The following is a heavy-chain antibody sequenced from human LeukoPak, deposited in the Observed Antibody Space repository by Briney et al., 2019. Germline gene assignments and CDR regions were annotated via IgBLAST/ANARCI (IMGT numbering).Heavy chain of an antibody. J-gene: IGHJ3*02. CDR3: ARDQPRYFDWLLRPDAFDI. V-gene: IGHV4-31*03. CDR2: IYYSGST. Sequence: PSETLSLTRTVSGGSISSGGYYWSWIRQHPGKGLEWIGYIYYSGSTYYNPSLKSRVTISVDTSKNQFSLKLSSVTAADTAVYYCARDQPRYFDWLLRPDAFDIWGQGTMVTVSS. D-gene: IGHD3-9*01. CDR1: GGSISSGGYY.